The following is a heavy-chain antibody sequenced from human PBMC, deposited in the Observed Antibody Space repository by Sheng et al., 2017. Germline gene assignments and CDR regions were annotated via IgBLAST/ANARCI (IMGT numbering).Heavy chain of an antibody. J-gene: IGHJ4*02. V-gene: IGHV1-2*02. CDR1: GYTFTGYY. CDR2: INPNSGDT. D-gene: IGHD1-26*01. CDR3: ARGTSGSYHTPFGY. Sequence: QVQLVQSGAEVKKPGASVKVSCKASGYTFTGYYLHWVRQAPGQGLEWMGWINPNSGDTDYAQKFQGRVTMARDTSVSTAYMELTSLRSDDTAVYYCARGTSGSYHTPFGYWGQGT.